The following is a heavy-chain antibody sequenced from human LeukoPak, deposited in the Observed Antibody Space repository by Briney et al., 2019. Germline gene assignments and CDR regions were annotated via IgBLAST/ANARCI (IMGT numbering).Heavy chain of an antibody. CDR3: ARIRGSAAAGMFDY. CDR1: GFTFDDYG. Sequence: GGSLRLSCAASGFTFDDYGMSWVRQAPGKGLEWVSGINWNGGSTGYADSVKGRFTISRDNAKNSLYLQMNSLRAEDTASYHCARIRGSAAAGMFDYWGQGTLVTVSS. D-gene: IGHD6-13*01. J-gene: IGHJ4*02. V-gene: IGHV3-20*01. CDR2: INWNGGST.